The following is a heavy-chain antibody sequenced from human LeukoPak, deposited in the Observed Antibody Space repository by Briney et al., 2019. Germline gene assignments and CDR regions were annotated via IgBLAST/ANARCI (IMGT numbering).Heavy chain of an antibody. D-gene: IGHD3-10*01. J-gene: IGHJ4*02. CDR2: IYYTGST. CDR3: ARGGLLWSSPHHDY. V-gene: IGHV4-59*01. CDR1: GGSISSYY. Sequence: PSETLSLTCTVSGGSISSYYWSWIRQPPGKGLEWIGFIYYTGSTNYNPSLKSRVTISVDTSKNQFSLKLSSVTAADTAVYYCARGGLLWSSPHHDYWGQGTLVTVSS.